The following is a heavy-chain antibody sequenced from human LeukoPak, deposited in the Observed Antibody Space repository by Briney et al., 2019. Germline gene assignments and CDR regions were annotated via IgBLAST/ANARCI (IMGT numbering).Heavy chain of an antibody. Sequence: GGSLRLSCAASGFTFSGSAMHWVRQASGKGLEWVGRIRSKANSYATAYAASVKGRFTISRDDSVNTAYLQMNSLKTEDTAVYYCTGFSSSSPYWGQGTLVTVSS. CDR3: TGFSSSSPY. D-gene: IGHD6-6*01. CDR1: GFTFSGSA. V-gene: IGHV3-73*01. J-gene: IGHJ4*02. CDR2: IRSKANSYAT.